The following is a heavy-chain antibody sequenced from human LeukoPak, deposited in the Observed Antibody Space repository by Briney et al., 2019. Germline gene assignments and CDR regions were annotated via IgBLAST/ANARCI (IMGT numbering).Heavy chain of an antibody. Sequence: LWASVKVSCKASGYTFISYAMHWVRQAPGQRLEWMGWINAGNGNTKYSQKFQGRVTITRDTSASTAYMELSSLRSEDTAVYYCAREAMMGRTFDIWGQGTMVTVSS. CDR2: INAGNGNT. CDR1: GYTFISYA. J-gene: IGHJ3*02. D-gene: IGHD3-22*01. CDR3: AREAMMGRTFDI. V-gene: IGHV1-3*01.